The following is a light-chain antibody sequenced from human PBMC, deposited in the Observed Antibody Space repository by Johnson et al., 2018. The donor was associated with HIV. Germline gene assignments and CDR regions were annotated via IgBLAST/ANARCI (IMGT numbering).Light chain of an antibody. CDR1: DSDIGNNY. CDR2: DNN. V-gene: IGLV1-51*01. Sequence: QSVLTQPPSVSAAPGQKVTISCFGSDSDIGNNYVSWYQQLPGTAPKLLIYDNNKRPSGIPDRFSGSKSGTSATLGITGLQTGDEADYYCETWDSSLTVVFGTGTKVTFL. CDR3: ETWDSSLTVV. J-gene: IGLJ1*01.